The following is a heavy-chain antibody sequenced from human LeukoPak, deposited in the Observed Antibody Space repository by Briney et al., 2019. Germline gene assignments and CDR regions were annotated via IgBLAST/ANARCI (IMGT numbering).Heavy chain of an antibody. CDR1: GYTFTGYY. V-gene: IGHV1-2*02. CDR3: ARDNRYCNGGYCSNWFDP. D-gene: IGHD2-15*01. J-gene: IGHJ5*02. Sequence: ASVKVSCKASGYTFTGYYIHWVRQAPGQGLEWMGWINPNSGGTNYAQKFQGRVTMTRDTSISTAYMELSRLRSDDTAVYFCARDNRYCNGGYCSNWFDPWGQGTLVTVSS. CDR2: INPNSGGT.